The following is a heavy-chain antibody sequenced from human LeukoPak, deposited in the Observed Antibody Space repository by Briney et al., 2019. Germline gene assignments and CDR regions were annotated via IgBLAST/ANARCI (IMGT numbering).Heavy chain of an antibody. CDR1: GGSISSSSYY. CDR2: IYYSGST. Sequence: PSETLSLTCTVSGGSISSSSYYWGWIRQPPGKGLEWIGSIYYSGSTYYNPSLKSRVTISVDTSKNQFSLKLSSVTAADTAVYYCARSPSRGSQPGIAVAGTNWFDPWGQGTLVTVSS. J-gene: IGHJ5*02. D-gene: IGHD6-19*01. V-gene: IGHV4-39*07. CDR3: ARSPSRGSQPGIAVAGTNWFDP.